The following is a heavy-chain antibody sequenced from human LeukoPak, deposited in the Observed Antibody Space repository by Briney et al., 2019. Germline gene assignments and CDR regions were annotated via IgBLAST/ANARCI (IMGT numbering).Heavy chain of an antibody. CDR2: IGGGGGGT. Sequence: QPGGSLRLACAGSGFTFSIFAITSVRQAPGLGLGWVSTIGGGGGGTWYADCLKGRVTISRDDSKNTLYLEINSLRGEDTAEYYCAKDGDVRVQYYYWHLDVWGKGTTVTVSS. V-gene: IGHV3-23*01. CDR3: AKDGDVRVQYYYWHLDV. D-gene: IGHD7-27*01. CDR1: GFTFSIFA. J-gene: IGHJ6*03.